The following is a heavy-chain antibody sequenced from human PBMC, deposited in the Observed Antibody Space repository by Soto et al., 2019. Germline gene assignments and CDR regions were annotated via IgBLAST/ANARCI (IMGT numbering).Heavy chain of an antibody. Sequence: SETLSLTCTVSGGSISSYYWSWIRQPPGKGLEWIGYIYYSGSTNYNPSLKSRVTISVDTSKNQFSLKLSSVTAADTAVYYCARRTKDFWSGYYTSYYFDYWGPGTLVTVS. CDR2: IYYSGST. CDR3: ARRTKDFWSGYYTSYYFDY. D-gene: IGHD3-3*01. J-gene: IGHJ4*02. V-gene: IGHV4-59*08. CDR1: GGSISSYY.